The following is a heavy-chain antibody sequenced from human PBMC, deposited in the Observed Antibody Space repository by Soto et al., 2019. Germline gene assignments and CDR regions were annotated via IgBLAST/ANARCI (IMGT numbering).Heavy chain of an antibody. V-gene: IGHV1-8*02. CDR3: GRGPSPRAPAGGTPYYYAMDV. Sequence: ASVTVSFNASGSDFTAYDINWVRQASGQGLEWMGWMNPINGATGTARRFQGRVSLSRNTATGTAYLELTSLRSDDTAVYYCGRGPSPRAPAGGTPYYYAMDVWGQGTTVTVSS. CDR2: MNPINGAT. CDR1: GSDFTAYD. J-gene: IGHJ6*02. D-gene: IGHD6-13*01.